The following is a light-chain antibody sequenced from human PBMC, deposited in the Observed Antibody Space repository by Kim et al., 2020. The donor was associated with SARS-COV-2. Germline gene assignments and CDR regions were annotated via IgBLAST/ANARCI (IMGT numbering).Light chain of an antibody. CDR2: YDS. Sequence: SYELSQPPSVSVAPGKTAKITCGGNNIGSKSVHWYQQEPGQAPVMVIYYDSDRPSWIPERFSGSNSGNTATLTISRVEAGDEADYYCQVWDSASDHPVFGGGTQLTVL. CDR1: NIGSKS. CDR3: QVWDSASDHPV. V-gene: IGLV3-21*01. J-gene: IGLJ2*01.